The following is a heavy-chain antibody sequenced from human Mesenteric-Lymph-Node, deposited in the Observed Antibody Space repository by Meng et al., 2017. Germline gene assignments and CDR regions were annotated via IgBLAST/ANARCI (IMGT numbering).Heavy chain of an antibody. D-gene: IGHD6-19*01. V-gene: IGHV7-4-1*02. CDR2: IKGNTGDP. J-gene: IGHJ4*02. CDR3: ARLSWGVTGNDY. CDR1: GYTLTSYA. Sequence: QVHLVQSGSELNEPGASVKVSCKASGYTLTSYAINWVRPAPGQGLEWMGWIKGNTGDPAYAQGFTGRFVFSLDTSVSTAYLEISSLETEDTAVYYCARLSWGVTGNDYWGQGTLVTVSS.